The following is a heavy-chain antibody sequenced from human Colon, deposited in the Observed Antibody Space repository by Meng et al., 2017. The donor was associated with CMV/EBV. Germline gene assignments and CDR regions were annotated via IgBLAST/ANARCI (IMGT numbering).Heavy chain of an antibody. CDR2: VYFNGNT. CDR1: GDSVSSGDSA. J-gene: IGHJ4*02. V-gene: IGHV4-61*08. Sequence: SETLSLTCAVSGDSVSSGDSAWSWIRQPPGKGLEWIGYVYFNGNTNYNPSLKSRVTMSIDLSKNQFSLRLNSVTAADTAFYYCARADPSVAMYYFDYWGPGTLVTVSS. D-gene: IGHD5-12*01. CDR3: ARADPSVAMYYFDY.